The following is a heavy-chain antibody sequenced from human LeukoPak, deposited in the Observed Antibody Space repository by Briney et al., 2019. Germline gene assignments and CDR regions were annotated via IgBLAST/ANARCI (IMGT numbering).Heavy chain of an antibody. CDR1: GFTFSSYS. D-gene: IGHD5-12*01. J-gene: IGHJ4*02. CDR2: ISSSSSYI. V-gene: IGHV3-21*01. Sequence: SGGSLRLPCAASGFTFSSYSMNWVRQAPGKGLEWVSSISSSSSYIYYDDSVKGRFTSSRDNAKNLLYLQMNSLRAEDTAVYYCAVGTTSGYDYLPPFYYFDYWGQGTLVTVSS. CDR3: AVGTTSGYDYLPPFYYFDY.